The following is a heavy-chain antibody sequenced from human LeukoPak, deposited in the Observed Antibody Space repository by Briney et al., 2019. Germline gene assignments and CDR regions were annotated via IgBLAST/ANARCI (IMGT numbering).Heavy chain of an antibody. CDR2: IYHSRST. V-gene: IGHV4-38-2*02. CDR3: ARDGDAGSVPDYYYMDV. CDR1: GYSISSGYY. D-gene: IGHD5-24*01. J-gene: IGHJ6*03. Sequence: SETLSLTCTVSGYSISSGYYWGWIRQPPGKGLEWIGSIYHSRSTYYNPSLKSRVTISVDTSKNQFSLKLSSVTAADTAVYYCARDGDAGSVPDYYYMDVWGKGTTVTVSS.